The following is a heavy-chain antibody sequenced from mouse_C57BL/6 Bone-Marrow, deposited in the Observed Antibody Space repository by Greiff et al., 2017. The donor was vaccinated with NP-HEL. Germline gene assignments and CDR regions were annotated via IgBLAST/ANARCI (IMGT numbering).Heavy chain of an antibody. Sequence: QVQLQQPGAELVMPGASVKLSCKASGYTFTSYWMHWVKQRPGQGLEWIGEIDPSDSYTNYNQKFKGKSTLTVDESSSTAYMQLSSLTSEDSAVYYCAARAGVTTDAMDYWGQGTSVTVSS. CDR2: IDPSDSYT. CDR1: GYTFTSYW. D-gene: IGHD1-1*01. CDR3: AARAGVTTDAMDY. J-gene: IGHJ4*01. V-gene: IGHV1-69*01.